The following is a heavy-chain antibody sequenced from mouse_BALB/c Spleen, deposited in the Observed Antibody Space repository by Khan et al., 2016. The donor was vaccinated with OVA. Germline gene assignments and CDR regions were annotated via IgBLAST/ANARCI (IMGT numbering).Heavy chain of an antibody. J-gene: IGHJ3*01. D-gene: IGHD1-1*01. CDR3: VNHGSSSAWFSY. CDR2: INPSTGYT. CDR1: GYTFTSYW. Sequence: QVQLQQSGAELAKPGASVKMSCKASGYTFTSYWMHWVKQRPGQGLEWIGYINPSTGYTEYNQKFKDKATLTADKSSNTAYMQLSSLTSEDSAIYYCVNHGSSSAWFSYWGQGTLGTVS. V-gene: IGHV1-7*01.